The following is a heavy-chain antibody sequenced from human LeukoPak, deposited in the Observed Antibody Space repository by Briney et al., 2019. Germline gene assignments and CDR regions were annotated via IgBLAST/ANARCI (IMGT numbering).Heavy chain of an antibody. V-gene: IGHV3-74*01. CDR1: GFTFSSYW. D-gene: IGHD2-8*01. CDR2: INSDGSTT. Sequence: PGGSLRLSCAASGFTFSSYWMHWVRQVPGKGLVWVSRINSDGSTTTCADSVTGRFTISRDNAKNTVYLQMNSLRAEDTAVYYCVRSNNVLDFRGQGTLVTVSS. J-gene: IGHJ4*02. CDR3: VRSNNVLDF.